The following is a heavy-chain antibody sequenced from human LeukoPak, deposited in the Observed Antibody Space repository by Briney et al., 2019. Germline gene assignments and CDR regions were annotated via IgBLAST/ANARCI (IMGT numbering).Heavy chain of an antibody. CDR1: GFSGPSSA. J-gene: IGHJ4*02. V-gene: IGHV3-23*01. CDR2: IGAGASNK. CDR3: AQSYDSGGYPLGDS. D-gene: IGHD3-22*01. Sequence: QPGGSLTLSCTASGFSGPSSAMAWVRQAPGKGLEWVPHIGAGASNKYYADSVKGRFTISRDYSRKTVYLQMNSLRAEDTAVYYCAQSYDSGGYPLGDSWGQGTLVTVSS.